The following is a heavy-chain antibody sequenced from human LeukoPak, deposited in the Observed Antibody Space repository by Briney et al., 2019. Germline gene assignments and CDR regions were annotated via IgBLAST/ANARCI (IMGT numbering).Heavy chain of an antibody. V-gene: IGHV3-23*01. CDR2: VRSSDDST. CDR3: AKAQTSYSYEGYFDY. J-gene: IGHJ4*02. D-gene: IGHD3-22*01. Sequence: GGSLRLSCAASGFTFSTCAMSWVRQAPGKGLEWVSGVRSSDDSTHYADSVKGRFTISRDNSKNTLYLQMNSLRAEDTAVYYCAKAQTSYSYEGYFDYWGQGTLVTVSS. CDR1: GFTFSTCA.